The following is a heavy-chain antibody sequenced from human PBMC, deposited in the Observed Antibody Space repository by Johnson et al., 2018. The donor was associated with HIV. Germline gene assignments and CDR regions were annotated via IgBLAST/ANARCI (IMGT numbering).Heavy chain of an antibody. Sequence: VLLVESGGGVARPGGSLRLSCAASGFTFEDYGMSWVRQAPGKGLEWVSGINWNGGSTGYADSVKGRFTISRDNAKKFLYLQMNSLRAEDTALYYCARDLVSAVGGMGGAFEIWGQGTMVTVSS. V-gene: IGHV3-20*04. CDR2: INWNGGST. D-gene: IGHD6-19*01. CDR1: GFTFEDYG. J-gene: IGHJ3*02. CDR3: ARDLVSAVGGMGGAFEI.